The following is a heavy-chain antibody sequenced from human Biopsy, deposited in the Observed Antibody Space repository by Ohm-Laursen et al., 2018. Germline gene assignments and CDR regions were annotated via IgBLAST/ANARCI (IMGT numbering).Heavy chain of an antibody. CDR3: AQTRNDYGGFYFDY. D-gene: IGHD4/OR15-4a*01. Sequence: SQTLSLTCSVSGDASSSSTYYWGWIRKPPGKGLEWIGTIRNTYFRTSLKSRVTMSVDTSKNQFSLKLSSVTAADTGVYYCAQTRNDYGGFYFDYWGRGTPVTVSS. J-gene: IGHJ4*02. CDR1: GDASSSSTYY. CDR2: IRNT. V-gene: IGHV4-39*01.